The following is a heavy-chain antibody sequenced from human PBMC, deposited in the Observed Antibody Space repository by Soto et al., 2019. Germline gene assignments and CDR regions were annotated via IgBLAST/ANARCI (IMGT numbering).Heavy chain of an antibody. CDR3: ARGGWHHVTNYYYALDV. V-gene: IGHV1-69*01. D-gene: IGHD2-15*01. CDR2: FIPMFNRP. Sequence: QVQLVQSGAEVKKPGSSVKVSCKASGGTFSSYAISWVRQAPGQGLEWMGGFIPMFNRPHSARKFQGRVTITADESTSTAYMDLSSLRSEDTAVYYWARGGWHHVTNYYYALDVWGQGTTVTVSS. J-gene: IGHJ6*02. CDR1: GGTFSSYA.